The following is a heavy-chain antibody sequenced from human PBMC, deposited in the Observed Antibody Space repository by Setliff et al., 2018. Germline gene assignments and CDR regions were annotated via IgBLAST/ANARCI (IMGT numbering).Heavy chain of an antibody. CDR1: GVSISSTSYY. J-gene: IGHJ6*02. CDR2: IYYSGST. V-gene: IGHV4-39*07. CDR3: ARGAILARGVQNGMDV. Sequence: PSETLSLTCTVSGVSISSTSYYWDWIRQSPGKGLEWIGAIYYSGSTYYNPSLKSRVSMSLNTSRNQFSLKLSSVTAADTAVYYCARGAILARGVQNGMDVWGQGTTVTVSS. D-gene: IGHD3-10*01.